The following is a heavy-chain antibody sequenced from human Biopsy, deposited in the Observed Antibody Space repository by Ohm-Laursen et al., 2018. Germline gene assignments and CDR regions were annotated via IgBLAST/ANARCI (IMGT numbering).Heavy chain of an antibody. J-gene: IGHJ3*02. D-gene: IGHD1-26*01. CDR3: ARGTGRYYVYGAFDI. Sequence: GTLSLTCSVSGDSVNNYYWSWIRQPAGKGLEWIGRIYTSGSPNYNLSLESRVTMSVDTSKNQFSLNLRSVTAADTAVYYCARGTGRYYVYGAFDIWGQGTVVTVSS. V-gene: IGHV4-4*07. CDR1: GDSVNNYY. CDR2: IYTSGSP.